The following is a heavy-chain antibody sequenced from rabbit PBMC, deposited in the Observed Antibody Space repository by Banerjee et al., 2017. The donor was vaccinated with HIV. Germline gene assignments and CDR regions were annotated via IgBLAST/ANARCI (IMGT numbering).Heavy chain of an antibody. CDR1: GLDFSSNYW. J-gene: IGHJ3*01. Sequence: QSLEESGGDLVKPGASLTLTCTASGLDFSSNYWICWVRQAPGKGLERIACIYTGSGGSTYYASWAKGRFTISKTSSTTVTLQLNSLTGADTATYFCAGGSGYFATRLDRWGPGTLVTVS. V-gene: IGHV1S40*01. D-gene: IGHD1-1*01. CDR3: AGGSGYFATRLDR. CDR2: IYTGSGGST.